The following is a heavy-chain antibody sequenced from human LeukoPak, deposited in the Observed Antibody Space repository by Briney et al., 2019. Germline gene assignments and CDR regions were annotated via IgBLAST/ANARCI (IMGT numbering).Heavy chain of an antibody. D-gene: IGHD3-3*01. V-gene: IGHV3-64*01. CDR1: GFTFSSYA. CDR2: ISSNGGST. J-gene: IGHJ4*02. Sequence: GGSLRLSCAASGFTFSSYAMHWVRQAPGKGLEYVSAISSNGGSTYYANSVKGRFTISRDNSKNTLYLQMGSLRAEDMAVYYCARVSDFRSGYFRDRPTGLVDYWGQGTLVTVSS. CDR3: ARVSDFRSGYFRDRPTGLVDY.